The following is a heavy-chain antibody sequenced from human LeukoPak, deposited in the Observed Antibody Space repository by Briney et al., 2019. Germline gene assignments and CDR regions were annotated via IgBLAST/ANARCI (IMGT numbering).Heavy chain of an antibody. CDR3: ARDPSYYYYYMDV. J-gene: IGHJ6*03. Sequence: GGSLRLSCAASGFTFSSYWMSWVRQAPGKGLEWVANIKQDGSEKYYVDSVKGRFTISRDNAKNSLYLQINSLRAEDTAVYYCARDPSYYYYYMDVWGKGTTVTVSS. CDR1: GFTFSSYW. V-gene: IGHV3-7*01. CDR2: IKQDGSEK.